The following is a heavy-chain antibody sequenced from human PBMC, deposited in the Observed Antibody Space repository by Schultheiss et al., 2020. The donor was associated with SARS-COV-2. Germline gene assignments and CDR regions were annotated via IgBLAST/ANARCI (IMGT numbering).Heavy chain of an antibody. Sequence: SQTLSLTCTVSGGSISSSSYYWGWIRQPPGKGLEWIGEINHSGSTNYNPSLKSRVTISVDTSKNQFSLKLRSVTAADTAVYYCARVPPYCSGGSCYSFRWAFDIWGQGTMVTVSS. CDR2: INHSGST. V-gene: IGHV4-39*07. J-gene: IGHJ3*02. D-gene: IGHD2-15*01. CDR3: ARVPPYCSGGSCYSFRWAFDI. CDR1: GGSISSSSYY.